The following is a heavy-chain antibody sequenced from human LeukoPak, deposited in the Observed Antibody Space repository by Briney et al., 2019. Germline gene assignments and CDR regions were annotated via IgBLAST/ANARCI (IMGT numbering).Heavy chain of an antibody. CDR1: GFTFSSYA. CDR3: AREPSH. V-gene: IGHV3-23*01. CDR2: ISGDSSTT. Sequence: GGSLRLSCAASGFTFSSYAMSWVRQAPGKGLEWVSAISGDSSTTYYADSVKDRFTISRDNSKNTLYLQMNSLRAEDTAIYYCAREPSHWGQGALVTVSS. J-gene: IGHJ4*02.